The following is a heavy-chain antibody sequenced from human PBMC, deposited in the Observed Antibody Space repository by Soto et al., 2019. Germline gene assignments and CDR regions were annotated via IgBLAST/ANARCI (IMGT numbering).Heavy chain of an antibody. CDR2: INAGNGNT. CDR1: GYTFTSYA. J-gene: IGHJ4*02. Sequence: QVQLVQSGAEVKKPGASVKVSCKASGYTFTSYAMHWVRQAPGQRLEWMGWINAGNGNTKYSQKFQGRVTITRDTSASTASMELSSLRSEDTAVYYCARAPGAAIDYWGQGTLVTVSS. CDR3: ARAPGAAIDY. V-gene: IGHV1-3*01.